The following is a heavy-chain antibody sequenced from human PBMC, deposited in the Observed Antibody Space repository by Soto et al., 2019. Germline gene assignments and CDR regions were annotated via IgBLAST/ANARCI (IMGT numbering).Heavy chain of an antibody. CDR1: GFTFSNYG. CDR3: ATDARIAASGAGEGDFQH. CDR2: VSYEGTNT. D-gene: IGHD6-13*01. J-gene: IGHJ1*01. V-gene: IGHV3-30*03. Sequence: QVQLVESGGGVVQPGRSLRLSCAASGFTFSNYGMHWVRQAPGKGLEWVAVVSYEGTNTYYTDSVKGRFTISRDNSKNTLYLQMSSLRSEDTAVYYCATDARIAASGAGEGDFQHWGQGTLVTVSS.